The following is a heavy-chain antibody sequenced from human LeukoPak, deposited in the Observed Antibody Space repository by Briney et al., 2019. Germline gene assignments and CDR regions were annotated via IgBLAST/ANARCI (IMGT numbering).Heavy chain of an antibody. CDR1: GGSFSGYY. V-gene: IGHV4-34*01. CDR2: INHSGST. CDR3: ARGGSSWYNYYYGMDV. Sequence: SETLSLTCAVYGGSFSGYYWSWIRQPPGKGLEWIGEINHSGSTNYNPSLKSRVTISVDTSKNQFSLKLSSVTAADTAVYYCARGGSSWYNYYYGMDVWGQGTTVTVSS. D-gene: IGHD6-13*01. J-gene: IGHJ6*02.